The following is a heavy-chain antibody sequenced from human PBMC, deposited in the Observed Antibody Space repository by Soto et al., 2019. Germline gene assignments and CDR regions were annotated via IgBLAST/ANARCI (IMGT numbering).Heavy chain of an antibody. CDR3: AKDLKSGSGSWVYYYGLDG. D-gene: IGHD3-10*01. CDR2: ISYDGSNK. Sequence: SLAGATSGFTPRTYLVHWLAPGTYAGLGWVAVISYDGSNKYYADSVKGRFTISRDNSKNTLYLQMNSLRAEDTAVYYCAKDLKSGSGSWVYYYGLDGWGQAT. J-gene: IGHJ6*02. CDR1: GFTPRTYL. V-gene: IGHV3-30*18.